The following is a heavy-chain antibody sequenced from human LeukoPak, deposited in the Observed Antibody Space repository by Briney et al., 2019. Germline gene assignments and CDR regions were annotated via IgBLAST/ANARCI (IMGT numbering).Heavy chain of an antibody. V-gene: IGHV3-48*01. Sequence: GGSLRLSCAASGFTFSSYRMNWVRQAPGKGLEWVSYISSSSSTIYYADSVKGRFTISRDNSKNTLYVQMDSLRPEDTAVYYCARDRGVRGVIINPLAYWGQGTLVTVSS. D-gene: IGHD3-10*01. J-gene: IGHJ4*02. CDR2: ISSSSSTI. CDR1: GFTFSSYR. CDR3: ARDRGVRGVIINPLAY.